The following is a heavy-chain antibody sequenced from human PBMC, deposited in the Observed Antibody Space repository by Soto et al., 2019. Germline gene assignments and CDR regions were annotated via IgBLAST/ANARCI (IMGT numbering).Heavy chain of an antibody. CDR3: AKDQDYRSDYFNX. CDR1: GFTLGSCG. V-gene: IGHV3-23*01. Sequence: PGGSLRLSCAASGFTLGSCGMSWVRQAPGEGLEWVSSVSPNGQGIYYAGSVRVRFTIPRDCSNKTVFLHMDSLRAEHTAVYYCAKDQDYRSDYFNXWGQVTPVTVSX. CDR2: VSPNGQGI. J-gene: IGHJ4*02. D-gene: IGHD6-19*01.